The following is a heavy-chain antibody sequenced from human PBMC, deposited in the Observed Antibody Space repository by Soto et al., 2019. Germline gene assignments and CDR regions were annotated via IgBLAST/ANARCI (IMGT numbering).Heavy chain of an antibody. CDR3: AKWALFDY. V-gene: IGHV3-23*01. D-gene: IGHD3-3*02. J-gene: IGHJ4*02. CDR1: GCSFSSYA. CDR2: ISGSGGST. Sequence: GILRLCWAVAGCSFSSYAICWVRQAPGKGLEWVSAISGSGGSTYYADSVKGRFTISRDNSKNTLYLQMNSLRAEDTAVYYCAKWALFDYWGQGTLVTVSS.